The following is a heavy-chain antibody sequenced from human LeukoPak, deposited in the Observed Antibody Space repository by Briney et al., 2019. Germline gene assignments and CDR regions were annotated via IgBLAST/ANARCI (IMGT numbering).Heavy chain of an antibody. D-gene: IGHD3-10*01. V-gene: IGHV4-59*01. J-gene: IGHJ4*02. CDR2: IYYSGST. CDR1: GGSFSGYY. Sequence: PSETLSLTCAVYGGSFSGYYWSWIRQPPGKGLEWIGYIYYSGSTNYNPSLKSRVTISVDTSKNQFSLKLSSVTAADTAVYYCARYGSGTRFDYWGQGTLVTVSS. CDR3: ARYGSGTRFDY.